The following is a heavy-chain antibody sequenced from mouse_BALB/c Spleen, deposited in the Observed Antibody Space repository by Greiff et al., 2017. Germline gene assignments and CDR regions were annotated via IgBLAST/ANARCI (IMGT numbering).Heavy chain of an antibody. CDR3: ARHETGTGWFAY. V-gene: IGHV5-12-1*01. CDR1: GFAFSSYD. D-gene: IGHD4-1*01. Sequence: EVQLVESGGGLVKPGGSLKLSCAASGFAFSSYDMSWVRQTPEKRLEWVAYISSGGGSTYYPDTVKGRFTISRDNAKNTLYLQMSSLKSEDTAMYYCARHETGTGWFAYWGQGTLVTVSA. CDR2: ISSGGGST. J-gene: IGHJ3*01.